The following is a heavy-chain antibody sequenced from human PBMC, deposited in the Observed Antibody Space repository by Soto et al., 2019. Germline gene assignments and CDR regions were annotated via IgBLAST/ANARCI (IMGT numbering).Heavy chain of an antibody. V-gene: IGHV3-66*01. J-gene: IGHJ4*02. CDR3: AGYFRLMVGGAGFDY. CDR1: GLNVSNNY. Sequence: EVQLVESGGGLVQPGGSLRLSCAPSGLNVSNNYMSWVRQAPGKGLEWVSVIYSGGTTHYAGSVKGRFTLSRDIFKNMVYLVMKNLRAEDTGVYCCAGYFRLMVGGAGFDYWGQGISVTVSS. CDR2: IYSGGTT. D-gene: IGHD3-10*01.